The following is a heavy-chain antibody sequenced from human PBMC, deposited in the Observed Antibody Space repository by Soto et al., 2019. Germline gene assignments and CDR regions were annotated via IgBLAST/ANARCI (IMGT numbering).Heavy chain of an antibody. CDR1: GGSISSYY. Sequence: LSLTCTVSGGSISSYYWSWIRQPPGKGLEWIGYIYYSGSTNYNPSPKSRVTISVDTSKNQFSLKLSSVTAADTAVYYCARWVATNDYYYYGMDVWGQGTTVTVS. CDR3: ARWVATNDYYYYGMDV. CDR2: IYYSGST. V-gene: IGHV4-59*01. D-gene: IGHD5-12*01. J-gene: IGHJ6*02.